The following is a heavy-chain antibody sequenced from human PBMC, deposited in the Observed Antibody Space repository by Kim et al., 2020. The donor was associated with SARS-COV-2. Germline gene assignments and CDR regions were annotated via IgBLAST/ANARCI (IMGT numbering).Heavy chain of an antibody. Sequence: GGSLRLSCAASGFTFSSYGMHWVRQAPGKGLEWVAVISYDGSNKYYADSVKGRFTISRDNSKNTLYLQMNSLRAEDTAVYYCAKDLEMASPIPLGFQHWGQGTLVTVSS. CDR1: GFTFSSYG. J-gene: IGHJ1*01. CDR3: AKDLEMASPIPLGFQH. D-gene: IGHD3-16*01. CDR2: ISYDGSNK. V-gene: IGHV3-30*18.